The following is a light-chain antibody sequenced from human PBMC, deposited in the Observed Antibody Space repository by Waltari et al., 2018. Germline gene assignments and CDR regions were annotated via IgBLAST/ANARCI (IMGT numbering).Light chain of an antibody. Sequence: EIVMTQSPATLSVSPGERATLSCRASQSVSGNLAWYQKKPGQAPRLLSYGASTRATGIPARFSGSASGTEFTLTISSLQSEESAVYYCQQYYDWRRVTFGQGTRLEIK. CDR1: QSVSGN. CDR3: QQYYDWRRVT. V-gene: IGKV3D-15*01. J-gene: IGKJ5*01. CDR2: GAS.